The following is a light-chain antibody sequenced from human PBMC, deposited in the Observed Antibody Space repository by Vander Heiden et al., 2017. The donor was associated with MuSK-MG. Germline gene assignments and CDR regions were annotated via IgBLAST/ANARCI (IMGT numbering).Light chain of an antibody. CDR3: TSYRSSSYV. Sequence: QSALPQPASVSGSPGQSITISCTGTSSDVGAYNHVSWYQQHPGKAPKLMIYEVSDRPSGVSNRFSGSKSGNTASLTISGLQAEDEADYYCTSYRSSSYVFGTGTKVTVL. J-gene: IGLJ1*01. CDR1: SSDVGAYNH. CDR2: EVS. V-gene: IGLV2-14*01.